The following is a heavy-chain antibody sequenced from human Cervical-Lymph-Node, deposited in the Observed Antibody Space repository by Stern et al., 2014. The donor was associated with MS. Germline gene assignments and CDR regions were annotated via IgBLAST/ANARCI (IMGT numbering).Heavy chain of an antibody. CDR1: GGAVSSGARY. CDR2: ISYIGNT. V-gene: IGHV4-31*03. D-gene: IGHD3-3*01. Sequence: QVQLQESGPGLVKPSQTLSLTCTVSGGAVSSGARYWSWLRQHPEKGLEWIGYISYIGNTYYNPSLESRVTISMDRSKNQFSLKLRSVTAADTAVYYCARVTEFLRFFYPDYWGQGIRVTVSS. J-gene: IGHJ4*02. CDR3: ARVTEFLRFFYPDY.